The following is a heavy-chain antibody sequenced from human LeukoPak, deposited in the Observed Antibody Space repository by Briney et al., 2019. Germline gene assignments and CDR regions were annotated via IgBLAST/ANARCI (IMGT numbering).Heavy chain of an antibody. CDR1: EFAFSTNS. V-gene: IGHV3-48*01. CDR2: IRSSSRTI. Sequence: GGSLRLSCAASEFAFSTNSMNWVRQAPGKGLEWLSYIRSSSRTISYADSVKGRFTISKDNAQNSLYLQMNSLRADDMAVYYCARVRPGGHMDVWGKGTTVTVSS. D-gene: IGHD1-1*01. J-gene: IGHJ6*03. CDR3: ARVRPGGHMDV.